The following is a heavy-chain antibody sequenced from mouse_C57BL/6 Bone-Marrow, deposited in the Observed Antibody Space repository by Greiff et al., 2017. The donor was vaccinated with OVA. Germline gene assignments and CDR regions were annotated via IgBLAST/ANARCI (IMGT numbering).Heavy chain of an antibody. CDR2: IDPETGGT. CDR1: GYTFTDYE. CDR3: TRDGGSSSYYFDY. Sequence: QVQLQQSGAELVRPGASVTLSCKASGYTFTDYEMHWVKQTPVHGLEWIGAIDPETGGTAYNQKFKGKAILTADKSSSTAYMELRSLTSEDSAVYYCTRDGGSSSYYFDYWGQGTTLTVSS. D-gene: IGHD1-1*01. J-gene: IGHJ2*01. V-gene: IGHV1-15*01.